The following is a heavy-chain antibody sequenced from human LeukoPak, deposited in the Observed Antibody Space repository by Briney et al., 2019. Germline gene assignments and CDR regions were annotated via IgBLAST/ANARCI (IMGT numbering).Heavy chain of an antibody. CDR1: GFTFDDYA. Sequence: GRSLRLSCAASGFTFDDYAMHWVRQVPGKGLEWVSGISWNSGSIGYADSVKGRFTISRDNAKNSLYLQMNSLRAEDTALYYCAKDSYGSGSFIPDYWGQGTLVTVSS. V-gene: IGHV3-9*01. D-gene: IGHD3-10*01. CDR2: ISWNSGSI. CDR3: AKDSYGSGSFIPDY. J-gene: IGHJ4*02.